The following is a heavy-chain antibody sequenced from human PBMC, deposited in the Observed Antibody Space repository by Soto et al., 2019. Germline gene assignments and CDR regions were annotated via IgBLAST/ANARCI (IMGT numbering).Heavy chain of an antibody. Sequence: SETLSLTCTVSGGSIISYYWSWIRQPPGKGLEWIGYIYYSGSTNYNPSLKSRVTISVDTSKNQFSLKLSSVTAADTAVYYCARERIAARGYFDYWGQGTLVT. D-gene: IGHD6-6*01. CDR1: GGSIISYY. CDR2: IYYSGST. J-gene: IGHJ4*02. V-gene: IGHV4-59*01. CDR3: ARERIAARGYFDY.